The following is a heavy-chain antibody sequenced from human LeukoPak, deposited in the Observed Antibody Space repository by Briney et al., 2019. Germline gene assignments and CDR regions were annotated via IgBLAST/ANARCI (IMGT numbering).Heavy chain of an antibody. CDR2: INPNSGGT. Sequence: ASVKVCCKASGYTFTVYYIHWVRQAPGQGLEWMGWINPNSGGTNSAQKFQGRVTMTRDTSISTAYMELSRLRSDDTAVYYCARAPLFDYWGQGTLVTVSS. V-gene: IGHV1-2*02. J-gene: IGHJ4*02. CDR3: ARAPLFDY. CDR1: GYTFTVYY.